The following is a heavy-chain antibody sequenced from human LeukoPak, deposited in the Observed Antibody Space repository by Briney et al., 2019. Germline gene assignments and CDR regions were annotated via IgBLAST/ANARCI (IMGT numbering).Heavy chain of an antibody. J-gene: IGHJ6*02. CDR3: ARGWELRYFDWLSGDYYYYGMDV. D-gene: IGHD3-9*01. Sequence: GASVKVSCKASGYTFTSYDSNWVRQATGQGLEWMGWMNPNSGNTGYAQKFQGRVTMTRNTSISTAYMELSSLRSEDTAVYYCARGWELRYFDWLSGDYYYYGMDVWGQGTTVTVSS. CDR1: GYTFTSYD. CDR2: MNPNSGNT. V-gene: IGHV1-8*01.